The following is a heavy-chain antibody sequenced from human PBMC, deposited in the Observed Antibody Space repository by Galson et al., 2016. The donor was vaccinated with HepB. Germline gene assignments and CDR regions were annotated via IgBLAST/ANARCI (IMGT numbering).Heavy chain of an antibody. D-gene: IGHD3-16*01. Sequence: SLRLSCAASGFTFDDYAMHWVRQGPGKGPEWVAVISWNSGEVAYAGSLKGRFTISRDNARNSLFLQMTSLTVDDTASYYCVKDLGAKWSPSHNYYGMYVWGKGTTVTVSS. J-gene: IGHJ6*04. CDR2: ISWNSGEV. CDR3: VKDLGAKWSPSHNYYGMYV. CDR1: GFTFDDYA. V-gene: IGHV3-9*01.